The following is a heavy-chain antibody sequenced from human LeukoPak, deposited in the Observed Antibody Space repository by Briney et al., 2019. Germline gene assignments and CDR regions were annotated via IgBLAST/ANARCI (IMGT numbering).Heavy chain of an antibody. CDR2: IKQDRSEK. V-gene: IGHV3-7*01. CDR3: ARLREIPVFGVVTKSTSYFDY. Sequence: GGSLRLSCTASGFTFGDYAMSWVRQAPGKGLEWVANIKQDRSEKYYVDSVKGRFTISRDNAKNSLYLQMNSLRAEDTAVYYCARLREIPVFGVVTKSTSYFDYWGQGTLVTVSS. D-gene: IGHD3-3*01. J-gene: IGHJ4*02. CDR1: GFTFGDYA.